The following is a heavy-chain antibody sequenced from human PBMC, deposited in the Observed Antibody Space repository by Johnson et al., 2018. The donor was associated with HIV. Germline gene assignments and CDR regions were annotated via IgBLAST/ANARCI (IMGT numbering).Heavy chain of an antibody. CDR2: ISWKGGST. CDR3: TRDTPPRGELLSGAFDV. V-gene: IGHV3-20*04. Sequence: VQLVESGGGVVQPGRSLRLSCAASGFTFDDYGMSWVRQAPGKGLEWVSGISWKGGSTDDADSVKGRFTISKDNAKNSLYLQMNSLRVDDTAFYYCTRDTPPRGELLSGAFDVWGQGTMVTVSS. J-gene: IGHJ3*01. CDR1: GFTFDDYG. D-gene: IGHD1-26*01.